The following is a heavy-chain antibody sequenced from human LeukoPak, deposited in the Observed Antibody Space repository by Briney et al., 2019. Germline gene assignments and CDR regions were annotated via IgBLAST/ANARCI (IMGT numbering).Heavy chain of an antibody. CDR2: IYTSGST. D-gene: IGHD3-3*01. Sequence: ASETLSLTCTVSGGSISSYYWSWIRQPAGKGLEWIGRIYTSGSTNYNPSLKSRVTISVDTSKNQFSLKLSSVTAADTAVYYCARDGYYDFWSGSSFYYYGMDVWGQGTTVTVSS. J-gene: IGHJ6*02. V-gene: IGHV4-4*07. CDR1: GGSISSYY. CDR3: ARDGYYDFWSGSSFYYYGMDV.